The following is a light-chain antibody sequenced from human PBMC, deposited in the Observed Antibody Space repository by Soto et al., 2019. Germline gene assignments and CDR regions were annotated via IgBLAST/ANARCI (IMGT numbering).Light chain of an antibody. CDR1: SSDVGGYNY. CDR2: EVS. CDR3: SSYTSSSTRV. J-gene: IGLJ3*02. V-gene: IGLV2-14*01. Sequence: QSALTQPASVSGSPGQSITISCTGTSSDVGGYNYVSWYQQHPGKAPKLMIYEVSNRPSGVSNRFSGSKSGNTAFLTISGLQAEYEADYYCSSYTSSSTRVFGGGTKVTVL.